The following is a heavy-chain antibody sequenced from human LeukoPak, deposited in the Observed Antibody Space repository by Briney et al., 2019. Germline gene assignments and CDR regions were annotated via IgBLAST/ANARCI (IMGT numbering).Heavy chain of an antibody. J-gene: IGHJ2*01. D-gene: IGHD1-26*01. CDR3: ARDRVGGSDWYFDL. V-gene: IGHV4-4*07. CDR1: GGSTSSYY. CDR2: IYTSGIT. Sequence: SETLSLTCTVSGGSTSSYYWSWIRQPAGKGLEWIGRIYTSGITKYNPSLKSRVTMSLDTSENQFSLKLTSVTAADTAVYYCARDRVGGSDWYFDLWGRGTLVTVSS.